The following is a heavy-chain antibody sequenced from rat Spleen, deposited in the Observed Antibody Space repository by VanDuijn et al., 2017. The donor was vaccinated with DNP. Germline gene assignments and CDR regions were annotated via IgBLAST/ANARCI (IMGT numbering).Heavy chain of an antibody. Sequence: QVQLRESGPGLVQSSQTLSLTCTVSGLSLTSYHISWVRQPPGKSLVWMGTIWAAGNINYNAAVQSRLSISRDTSKSQVFLKMNSLQTEDTAIYYCTSYYSGDFHYWGQGVMVTVSS. CDR1: GLSLTSYH. V-gene: IGHV2-13*01. D-gene: IGHD1-1*01. CDR3: TSYYSGDFHY. CDR2: IWAAGNI. J-gene: IGHJ2*01.